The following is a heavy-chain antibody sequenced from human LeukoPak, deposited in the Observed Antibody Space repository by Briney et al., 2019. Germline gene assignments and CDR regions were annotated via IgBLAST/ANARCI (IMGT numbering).Heavy chain of an antibody. Sequence: GRSLRLSCAASGFSFPSYAMHWVRQAPGKGLEWVANIKQDGSEKYYVDSVKGRFTISRDNAKNSLYLQMNSLRAEDTAVYYCARQYCSSTSCYHFDYWGQGTLVTVSS. D-gene: IGHD2-2*01. V-gene: IGHV3-7*01. CDR2: IKQDGSEK. J-gene: IGHJ4*02. CDR3: ARQYCSSTSCYHFDY. CDR1: GFSFPSYA.